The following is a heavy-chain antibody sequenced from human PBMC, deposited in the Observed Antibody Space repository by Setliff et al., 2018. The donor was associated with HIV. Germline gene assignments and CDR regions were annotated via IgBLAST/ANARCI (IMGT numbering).Heavy chain of an antibody. CDR3: ARDGGGYNYGFAVGSFDY. CDR1: SDSIRFYY. V-gene: IGHV4-59*01. J-gene: IGHJ4*02. D-gene: IGHD5-18*01. CDR2: IYYTGST. Sequence: SETLSLTCTVSSDSIRFYYWTWIRQPPGKGLEWIGNIYYTGSTNYNPSLKSRITMSIDTSKSQFSLKLTSVAAADTAVYYCARDGGGYNYGFAVGSFDYWGQGALVTVSS.